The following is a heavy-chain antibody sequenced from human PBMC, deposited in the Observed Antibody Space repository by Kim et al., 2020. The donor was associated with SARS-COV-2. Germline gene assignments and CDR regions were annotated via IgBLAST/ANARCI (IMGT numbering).Heavy chain of an antibody. D-gene: IGHD3-16*01. J-gene: IGHJ4*02. CDR3: VRDMNPTFYDY. CDR1: GYTFKTYP. Sequence: ASVKVSCKASGYTFKTYPIHWLRQAPGQTLEWMGWVNAANDQTKYSQKFQGRITISRDTSANTAYMELRSLTTKDTDFYYCVRDMNPTFYDYWGQGTLVT. V-gene: IGHV1-3*01. CDR2: VNAANDQT.